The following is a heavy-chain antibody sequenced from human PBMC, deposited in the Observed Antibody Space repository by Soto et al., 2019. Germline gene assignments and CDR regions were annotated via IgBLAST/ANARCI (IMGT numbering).Heavy chain of an antibody. J-gene: IGHJ6*03. CDR2: IYYSGST. CDR1: GGSISSYY. D-gene: IGHD2-2*01. CDR3: ARRGCSSTSCLLGDYYYYMDV. Sequence: SETLSLTCTVSGGSISSYYWSWIRQPPGKGLEWIGYIYYSGSTNYNPSLKSRVTISVDTSKNQFSLKLSSVTAADTAVYYCARRGCSSTSCLLGDYYYYMDVWGKGTTVTVSS. V-gene: IGHV4-59*08.